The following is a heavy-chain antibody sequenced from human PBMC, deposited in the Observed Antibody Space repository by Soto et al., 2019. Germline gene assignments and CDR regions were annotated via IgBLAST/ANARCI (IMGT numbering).Heavy chain of an antibody. V-gene: IGHV1-69*13. CDR3: AGGTRSVVVVAATYFDY. D-gene: IGHD2-15*01. CDR2: IIPIFGTA. J-gene: IGHJ4*02. CDR1: GGTFSSYA. Sequence: SVKVSCKASGGTFSSYAISWVRQAPGQGLEWMGGIIPIFGTANYAQKFQGRVTITADESTSTAYMELSSLRSEDTAVYYCAGGTRSVVVVAATYFDYWGQGTLVTVSS.